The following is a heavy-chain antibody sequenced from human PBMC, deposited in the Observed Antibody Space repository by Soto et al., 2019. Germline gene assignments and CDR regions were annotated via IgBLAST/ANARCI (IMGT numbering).Heavy chain of an antibody. V-gene: IGHV2-5*02. D-gene: IGHD1-26*01. J-gene: IGHJ4*02. Sequence: SGPTLVNPTQTLTLTCSFSGFSLSTEGVAVGWIRQSPGKALEWLSVIYWDDDQRSSKSLRSRLTIAKDTSKNQVVLTLTNMEPLDTGMYYCAHSDRASWSLFDYWGQGTLVTVSS. CDR1: GFSLSTEGVA. CDR3: AHSDRASWSLFDY. CDR2: IYWDDDQ.